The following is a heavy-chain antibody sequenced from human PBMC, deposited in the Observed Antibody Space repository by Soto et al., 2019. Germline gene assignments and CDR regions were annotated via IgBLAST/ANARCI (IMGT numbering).Heavy chain of an antibody. D-gene: IGHD6-13*01. J-gene: IGHJ4*02. CDR3: ATLPGIAAAGRDY. V-gene: IGHV4-34*01. CDR2: INHSGST. CDR1: GGSFSGYY. Sequence: SETLSLTCAVYGGSFSGYYWSWIRQPPGKGLEWIGEINHSGSTNYNPSLKSRVTISVDTSKNQFSLKLSSVTAADTAVYYCATLPGIAAAGRDYWGQGTLVTVSS.